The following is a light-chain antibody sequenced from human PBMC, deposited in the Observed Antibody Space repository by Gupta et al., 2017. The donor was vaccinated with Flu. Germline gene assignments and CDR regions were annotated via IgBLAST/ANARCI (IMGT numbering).Light chain of an antibody. CDR3: QQSYSIPS. V-gene: IGKV1-39*01. J-gene: IGKJ1*01. CDR2: AAS. CDR1: QSISSY. Sequence: DIQMTQSPSSLSASVGDRVTITCRASQSISSYLNWYQQKPGKAPKLLIYAASSLQSGVPSRFSGSGSGTDFTLTISRLQPEDFATYYCQQSYSIPSFGQGTKVEIK.